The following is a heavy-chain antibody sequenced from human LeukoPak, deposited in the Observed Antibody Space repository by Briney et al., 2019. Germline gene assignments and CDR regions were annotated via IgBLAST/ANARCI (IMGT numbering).Heavy chain of an antibody. V-gene: IGHV3-21*01. D-gene: IGHD3-22*01. CDR1: GFTFSRYS. J-gene: IGHJ4*02. Sequence: GGSLRLSCAASGFTFSRYSMNWVRQAPGKGLEWVSSISSSSSYIYYADSVKGRFTISRDNAKNSLYLQMNSLRAEDTAVYYCARDPGYYDSSGYYVDYCGQGTLVTVFS. CDR3: ARDPGYYDSSGYYVDY. CDR2: ISSSSSYI.